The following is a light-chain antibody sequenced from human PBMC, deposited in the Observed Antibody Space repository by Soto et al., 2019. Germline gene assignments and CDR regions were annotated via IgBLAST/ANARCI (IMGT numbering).Light chain of an antibody. Sequence: DIQMTHSPSTLSASVGDRVTITCRASQSISSWLAWYQQKPGKAPKLLIYDASSLESGVPSRFSGSGSGTEFTLTISSLQPDDFATYFCQQYNSNRTIGQGTKVDI. CDR1: QSISSW. CDR2: DAS. CDR3: QQYNSNRT. V-gene: IGKV1-5*01. J-gene: IGKJ1*01.